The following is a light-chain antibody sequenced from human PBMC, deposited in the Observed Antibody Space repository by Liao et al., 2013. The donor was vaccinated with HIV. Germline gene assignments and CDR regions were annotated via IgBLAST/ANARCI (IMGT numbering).Light chain of an antibody. Sequence: YVLTQAPSVSAAPGQTAVITCGGNNIGSRGVHWYQQRPGQAPVLVIYYERNRPSGIPERISGSNSGNTAALTINGTQAMDEADYYCQARDSSTALYVFGTGTKVTVL. V-gene: IGLV3-21*01. CDR3: QARDSSTALYV. J-gene: IGLJ1*01. CDR1: NIGSRG. CDR2: YER.